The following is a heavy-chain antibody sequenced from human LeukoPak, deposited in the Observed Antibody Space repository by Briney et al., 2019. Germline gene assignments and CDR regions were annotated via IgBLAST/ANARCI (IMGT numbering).Heavy chain of an antibody. D-gene: IGHD5-18*01. CDR1: GFTVSSNY. CDR2: IYSGGST. J-gene: IGHJ4*02. CDR3: ASLDGYTYYFDY. Sequence: PGGSLRLSCAASGFTVSSNYMSWVRQAPGKGLEWVSVIYSGGSTYYADSEKGRFTISRDNSKNTLYLQMNSRRAEDTAVYYCASLDGYTYYFDYWGQGTLVTVSS. V-gene: IGHV3-66*01.